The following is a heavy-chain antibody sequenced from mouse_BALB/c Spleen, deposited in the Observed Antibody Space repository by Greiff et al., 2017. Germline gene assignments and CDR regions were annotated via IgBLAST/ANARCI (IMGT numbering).Heavy chain of an antibody. J-gene: IGHJ4*01. CDR2: IDPSDSYT. CDR3: ARFAHDGCYAMDY. CDR1: GYTFTSYW. V-gene: IGHV1-69*02. D-gene: IGHD2-3*01. Sequence: QVQLQQPGAELVKPGASVKLSCKASGYTFTSYWMHWVKQRPGQGLEWIGEIDPSDSYTNYNQKFKGKATLTVDKSSSTAYMQLSSLTSEDSAVYYCARFAHDGCYAMDYWGQGTSVTVSS.